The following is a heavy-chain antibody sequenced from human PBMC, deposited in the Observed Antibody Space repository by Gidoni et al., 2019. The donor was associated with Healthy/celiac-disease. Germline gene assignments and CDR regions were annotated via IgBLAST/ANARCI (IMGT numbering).Heavy chain of an antibody. V-gene: IGHV3-7*01. D-gene: IGHD3-10*01. CDR1: GFTFSRYW. CDR3: ARGGALLWFGELLDNFDY. Sequence: EVQLVESGGGLVQPGGSLRLPCAASGFTFSRYWRSWVRQAPGKGLEWVANIKQDGSEKYYVDSVKGRFTISRDNAKNSLYLQMNSLRAEDTAVYYCARGGALLWFGELLDNFDYWGQGTLVTVSS. CDR2: IKQDGSEK. J-gene: IGHJ4*02.